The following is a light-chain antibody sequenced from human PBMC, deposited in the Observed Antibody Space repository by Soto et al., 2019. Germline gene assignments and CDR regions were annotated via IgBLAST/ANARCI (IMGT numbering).Light chain of an antibody. J-gene: IGKJ1*01. Sequence: IQLTQSPSFLSASVGDRVTITCRASQDINSYLTWYQQKPGQAPKFLIYAASTLESGVPSRFSGSGSGTEFTLTISSLQPDDFATYYCQQYNSYRTFGQGTKVDIK. V-gene: IGKV1-9*01. CDR3: QQYNSYRT. CDR1: QDINSY. CDR2: AAS.